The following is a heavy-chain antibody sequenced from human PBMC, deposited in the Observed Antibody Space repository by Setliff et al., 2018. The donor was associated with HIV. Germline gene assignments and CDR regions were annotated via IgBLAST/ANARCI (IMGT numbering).Heavy chain of an antibody. CDR1: GYNFTSNW. V-gene: IGHV5-51*01. D-gene: IGHD1-20*01. Sequence: PGESPKISCKGSGYNFTSNWIGWVRQMPGKGLEWMGIIYPGDSDTRYSPSFQGQVTISADKSISTAYLQWSSLKASDTAMYYCARHITGIPFFSYMDVWGTGTTVTVSS. J-gene: IGHJ6*03. CDR3: ARHITGIPFFSYMDV. CDR2: IYPGDSDT.